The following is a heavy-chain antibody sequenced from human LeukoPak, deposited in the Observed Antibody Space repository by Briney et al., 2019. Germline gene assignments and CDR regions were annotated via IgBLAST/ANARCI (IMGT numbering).Heavy chain of an antibody. CDR3: ARVSCTSTSCPGWIDP. D-gene: IGHD2-2*01. V-gene: IGHV4-59*13. Sequence: SETLSLTCTVSGGSISSYYWSWIRQPPGKGLDWQGLIYYSGTTNYNPSLKSRVTISLDTSKKQLSPKLSSVTAADTAVYYCARVSCTSTSCPGWIDPWGQGTLVTVSS. CDR1: GGSISSYY. CDR2: IYYSGTT. J-gene: IGHJ5*02.